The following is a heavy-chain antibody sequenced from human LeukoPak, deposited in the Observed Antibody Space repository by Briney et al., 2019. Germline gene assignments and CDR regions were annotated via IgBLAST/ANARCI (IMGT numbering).Heavy chain of an antibody. D-gene: IGHD3-10*01. J-gene: IGHJ4*02. CDR3: ARDPIAYYGSGSPFDY. V-gene: IGHV1-46*01. Sequence: ASVKVSFKASGYTFTIYYTHWVRQAPGQGLEWMGIINPSGGSTSYTQKSQGRVTMTTDMSTSTVYMELSSLRSEHTAVYYCARDPIAYYGSGSPFDYWGQGTLVTVSS. CDR2: INPSGGST. CDR1: GYTFTIYY.